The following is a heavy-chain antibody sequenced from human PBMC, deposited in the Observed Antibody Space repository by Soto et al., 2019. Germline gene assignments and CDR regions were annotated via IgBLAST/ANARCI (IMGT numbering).Heavy chain of an antibody. V-gene: IGHV1-3*01. J-gene: IGHJ4*02. CDR3: ARVQRYGVLMVYAMPFDY. D-gene: IGHD2-8*01. CDR2: INAGNGNT. CDR1: GYTFTSYA. Sequence: ASVKVSCKASGYTFTSYAMHWVRQAPGQRLEWMGWINAGNGNTKYSQKFQGRVTITRDTSASTAYMELSSLRSEDTAVYYCARVQRYGVLMVYAMPFDYWGQGTLVTVSS.